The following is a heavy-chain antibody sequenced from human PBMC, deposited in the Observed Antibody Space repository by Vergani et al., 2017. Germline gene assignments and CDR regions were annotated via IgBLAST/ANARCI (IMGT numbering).Heavy chain of an antibody. CDR3: ARSHRRFGAFDI. Sequence: EVQLVESGGGLVKPGGSLRLSCAASGFTFSSYSMNWVRQAPGKGLEWVSSISSSSSYTNYADSVKGRFTISRDNAKNSLYLQMNSLRAEDTAVYYCARSHRRFGAFDIWGQGTMVTVSS. CDR2: ISSSSSYT. CDR1: GFTFSSYS. V-gene: IGHV3-21*04. J-gene: IGHJ3*02. D-gene: IGHD3-16*01.